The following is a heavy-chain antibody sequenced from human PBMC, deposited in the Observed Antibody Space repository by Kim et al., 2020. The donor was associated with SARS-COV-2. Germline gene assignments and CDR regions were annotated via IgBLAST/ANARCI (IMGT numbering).Heavy chain of an antibody. Sequence: GGSLRLSCAASGFTFSSYSMNWVRQAPGKGLEWVSSISSSSSYIYYADSVKGRFTISRDNAKNSLYLQMNSLRAEDTAVYYCARDGRDYVWGSYRYTPPYIIDYWGQGTLVTVSS. CDR2: ISSSSSYI. D-gene: IGHD3-16*02. J-gene: IGHJ4*02. CDR3: ARDGRDYVWGSYRYTPPYIIDY. CDR1: GFTFSSYS. V-gene: IGHV3-21*01.